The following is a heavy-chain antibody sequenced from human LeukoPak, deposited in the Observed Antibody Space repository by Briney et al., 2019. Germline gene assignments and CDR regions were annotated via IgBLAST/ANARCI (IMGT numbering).Heavy chain of an antibody. V-gene: IGHV1-18*01. J-gene: IGHJ6*02. D-gene: IGHD2-2*01. CDR3: ARESTIVVVPAEPFYYYYGMDV. CDR1: GYTFTSYG. CDR2: ISAYNGNT. Sequence: ASVKVSCKASGYTFTSYGISWVRQAPGQGLEWMGWISAYNGNTNYAQKLQGRVTMTTDTSTSTAYMELRSLRSDDTDVYYCARESTIVVVPAEPFYYYYGMDVWGQGTMVTVSS.